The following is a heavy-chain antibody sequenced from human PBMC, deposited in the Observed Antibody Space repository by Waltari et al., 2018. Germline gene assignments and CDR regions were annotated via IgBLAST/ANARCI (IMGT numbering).Heavy chain of an antibody. Sequence: QVQLQESGPGLVKPSETLSLTCAVSGYSISSGYYWGWIRQPPGKGLEWIGSIYHSGSTYYNPSLKSRVTISVDTSKNQFSLKLSSVTAADTAVYYCARVDDGPLFDYWGQGTLVTVSS. CDR3: ARVDDGPLFDY. V-gene: IGHV4-38-2*01. D-gene: IGHD3-3*01. CDR1: GYSISSGYY. J-gene: IGHJ4*02. CDR2: IYHSGST.